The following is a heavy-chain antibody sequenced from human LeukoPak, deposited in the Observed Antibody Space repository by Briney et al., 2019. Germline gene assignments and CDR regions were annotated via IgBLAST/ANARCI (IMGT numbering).Heavy chain of an antibody. J-gene: IGHJ6*03. Sequence: GGSLRLSCAASGFTFSSYNMNWVRQAPGKGLEWVSSITSGSSYIYYADSVRGRFTISRDNAKNSLYLQMNSLRAEDTAVYYCARDPYSGSYGNYYYYFMDVWGKGTTVTISS. D-gene: IGHD1-26*01. CDR3: ARDPYSGSYGNYYYYFMDV. V-gene: IGHV3-21*01. CDR1: GFTFSSYN. CDR2: ITSGSSYI.